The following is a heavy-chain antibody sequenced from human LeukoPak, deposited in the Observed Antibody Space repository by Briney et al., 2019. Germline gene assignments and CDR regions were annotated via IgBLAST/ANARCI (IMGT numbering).Heavy chain of an antibody. CDR3: AADSRRTYYDFWSGYWYAFDI. V-gene: IGHV1-58*02. Sequence: SVKVFCKASGFTFTTSAMQWVRQARGQRLEWIGWIVVGSGNTNYAQKFQERVTITRDMSTSTAYMELSSLRSEDTAVYYCAADSRRTYYDFWSGYWYAFDIWGQGTMVTVSS. CDR1: GFTFTTSA. D-gene: IGHD3-3*01. CDR2: IVVGSGNT. J-gene: IGHJ3*02.